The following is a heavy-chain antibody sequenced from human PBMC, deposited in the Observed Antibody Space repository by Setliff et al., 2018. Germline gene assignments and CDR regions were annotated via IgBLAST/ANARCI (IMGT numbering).Heavy chain of an antibody. J-gene: IGHJ5*02. CDR3: ARGVSTLYSSDWFDP. CDR1: GGSFSDYY. Sequence: SETLSLTCAVYGGSFSDYYWGWIRQPPWKGLEWIGEIHHSGSTNYNPSLKSRVTISVDTSKNQFSLKLSSVTAADTAVYYCARGVSTLYSSDWFDPWGQGTLVTISS. CDR2: IHHSGST. V-gene: IGHV4-34*01. D-gene: IGHD3-16*02.